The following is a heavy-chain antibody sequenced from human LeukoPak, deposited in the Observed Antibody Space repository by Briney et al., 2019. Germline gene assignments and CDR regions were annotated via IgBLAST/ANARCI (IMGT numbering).Heavy chain of an antibody. CDR1: GGTFSSYA. D-gene: IGHD3-22*01. CDR3: ARDDYYDSSGYYTLDY. V-gene: IGHV1-69*01. Sequence: SVRVSCKASGGTFSSYAISWVRQAPGQGLEWMGGIIPIFGTANYAQKFQGRVTITADESTSTAYMELSSLRSEDTAVYYCARDDYYDSSGYYTLDYWGQGTLVTVSS. CDR2: IIPIFGTA. J-gene: IGHJ4*02.